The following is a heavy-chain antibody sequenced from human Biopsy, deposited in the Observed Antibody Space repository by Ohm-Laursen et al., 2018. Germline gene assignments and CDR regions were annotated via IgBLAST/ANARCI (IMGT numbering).Heavy chain of an antibody. CDR2: ITQSGST. V-gene: IGHV4-34*01. Sequence: SDTLSLTCTVYGGSFNGYFWSWIRQPPGKGLEWIGDITQSGSTNYSPSLKSRVTISVDTAKKQFSLSLRSVTAADTAVYYCARVPLPGIGAAYQGRFLYGMDVWGQGTTVFVSS. CDR3: ARVPLPGIGAAYQGRFLYGMDV. J-gene: IGHJ6*02. CDR1: GGSFNGYF. D-gene: IGHD6-13*01.